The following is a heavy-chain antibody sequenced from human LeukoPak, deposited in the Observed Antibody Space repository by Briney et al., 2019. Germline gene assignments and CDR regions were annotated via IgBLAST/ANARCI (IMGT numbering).Heavy chain of an antibody. CDR1: GFTFSSYW. D-gene: IGHD4-17*01. CDR2: IKQDGSEK. J-gene: IGHJ4*02. CDR3: AGSYGDSPYYFDY. Sequence: PGGSLRLSCAASGFTFSSYWMSWVRQAPGKGLEWVANIKQDGSEKYYVDSVKGRFTISRDNAKNSLYLQMNSLRAEDTAVYYCAGSYGDSPYYFDYWGQGTLVTVSS. V-gene: IGHV3-7*03.